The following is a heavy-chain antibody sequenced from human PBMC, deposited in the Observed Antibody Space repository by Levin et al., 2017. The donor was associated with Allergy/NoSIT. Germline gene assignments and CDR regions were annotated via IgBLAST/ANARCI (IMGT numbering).Heavy chain of an antibody. CDR1: GFSFSSYS. J-gene: IGHJ6*02. Sequence: NPGGSLRLSCAASGFSFSSYSMNWVRQAPGKGLEWVSSISSSNNYIYYADSLKGRFTISRDNAKNSLSLQMNSLRAEDTAVYYCARSSAGVDVWGQGTTVTVSS. V-gene: IGHV3-21*01. CDR3: ARSSAGVDV. CDR2: ISSSNNYI.